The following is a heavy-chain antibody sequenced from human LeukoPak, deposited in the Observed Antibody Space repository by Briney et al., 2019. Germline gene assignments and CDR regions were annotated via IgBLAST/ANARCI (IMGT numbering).Heavy chain of an antibody. D-gene: IGHD1-26*01. Sequence: PSETLSLTCTVSGGSISSYYWSWIRQPPGKGLEWIGYIYYSGSTSYNPSLKSRVTISVDTSKNQFSLKLSSVTAADTAVYYCARDLVGATRGRAAFDIWGRGTMVTVSS. V-gene: IGHV4-59*01. CDR2: IYYSGST. CDR1: GGSISSYY. J-gene: IGHJ3*02. CDR3: ARDLVGATRGRAAFDI.